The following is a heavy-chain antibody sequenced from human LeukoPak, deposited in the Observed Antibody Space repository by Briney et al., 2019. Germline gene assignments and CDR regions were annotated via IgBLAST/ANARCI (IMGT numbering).Heavy chain of an antibody. Sequence: ASVKVSCKASGGTFISYAISWVRQAPGQGLEWMGGIIPIFGTANYAQKFQGRVTITADKSTSTAYMELSSLRSEDTAVYYCAIFSGGTNGYDYVWGSYRQIDYWGQGTLVTVSS. J-gene: IGHJ4*02. CDR2: IIPIFGTA. D-gene: IGHD3-16*02. V-gene: IGHV1-69*06. CDR1: GGTFISYA. CDR3: AIFSGGTNGYDYVWGSYRQIDY.